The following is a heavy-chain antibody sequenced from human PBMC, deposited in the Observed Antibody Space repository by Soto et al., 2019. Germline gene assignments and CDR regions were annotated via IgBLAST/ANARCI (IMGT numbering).Heavy chain of an antibody. CDR1: GYTFTSYG. V-gene: IGHV1-18*01. CDR3: ARDRGDSVLRYFDWLPPAGALLGNWFDP. J-gene: IGHJ5*02. CDR2: ISAYNGNT. Sequence: VASVKVSCKASGYTFTSYGISWVRQAPGQGLEWMGWISAYNGNTNYAQKLQGRVTMTTDTSTSTAYMELRSLRSDDTAVYYCARDRGDSVLRYFDWLPPAGALLGNWFDPWGQGTLVTVSS. D-gene: IGHD3-9*01.